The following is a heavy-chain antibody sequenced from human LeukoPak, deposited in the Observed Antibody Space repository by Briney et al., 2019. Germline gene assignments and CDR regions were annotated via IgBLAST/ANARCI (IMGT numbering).Heavy chain of an antibody. CDR2: LHDSGAST. J-gene: IGHJ6*02. CDR3: ARYGGSGSYYNFYYYYYGMDV. D-gene: IGHD3-10*01. V-gene: IGHV3-23*01. Sequence: GGSLRLSCAASGFTLSNYAMSWVRQAPGKGLEWVSALHDSGASTYYADSVKGRFTVSRDSSKNTLNLQMNSLRAEDTAVYYCARYGGSGSYYNFYYYYYGMDVWGQGTTVTVSS. CDR1: GFTLSNYA.